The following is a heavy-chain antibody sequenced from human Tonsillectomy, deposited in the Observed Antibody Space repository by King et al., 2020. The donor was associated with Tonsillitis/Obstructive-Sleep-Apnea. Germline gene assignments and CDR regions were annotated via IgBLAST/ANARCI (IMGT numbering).Heavy chain of an antibody. CDR2: ISGSGGST. CDR1: GFTFSSYA. V-gene: IGHV3-23*04. J-gene: IGHJ4*02. D-gene: IGHD4-17*01. CDR3: ANTASYGDYPRGAYFDY. Sequence: VQLVESGGGLVQPGGSLRLSCAASGFTFSSYAMSWVRQAPGKGLEWVSAISGSGGSTYYADSVKGRFTISRDNSKNTLYLQMNSLRAEDTAVYYCANTASYGDYPRGAYFDYWGQGTLVTVSS.